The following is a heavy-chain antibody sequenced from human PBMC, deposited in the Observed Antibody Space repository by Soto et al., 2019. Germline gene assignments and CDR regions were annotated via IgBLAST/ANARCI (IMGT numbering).Heavy chain of an antibody. CDR3: ARARGISFGYNYFDH. D-gene: IGHD5-18*01. V-gene: IGHV1-46*01. Sequence: ASVKVSCKASGYTFSSYHMHWVLQAPGQGLEWMGVINPFYGETRYAQKFQGRVTMTRDTSTSTVYMELSSLRSEDTAVYYCARARGISFGYNYFDHWGQGTLVTVSS. J-gene: IGHJ5*02. CDR2: INPFYGET. CDR1: GYTFSSYH.